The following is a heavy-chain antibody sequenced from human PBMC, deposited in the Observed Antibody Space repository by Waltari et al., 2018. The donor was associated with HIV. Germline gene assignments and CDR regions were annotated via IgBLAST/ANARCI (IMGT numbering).Heavy chain of an antibody. Sequence: EVQLVESGGGLIQPGGSLRLSCAASGFTVSSNYMSWVRQAPGKGLEGVSGICSSGNTNDADAVEGRFTSSREKSKNTLYHQMNSLRAEDTAVYYCARGGYSRSWHHDAFDIWGQGTMVTVSS. D-gene: IGHD6-13*01. CDR3: ARGGYSRSWHHDAFDI. J-gene: IGHJ3*02. CDR1: GFTVSSNY. CDR2: ICSSGNT. V-gene: IGHV3-53*01.